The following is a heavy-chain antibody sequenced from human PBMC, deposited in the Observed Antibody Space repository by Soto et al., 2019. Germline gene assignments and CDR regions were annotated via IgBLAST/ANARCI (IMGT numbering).Heavy chain of an antibody. CDR2: ISGSGGST. D-gene: IGHD3-10*01. V-gene: IGHV3-23*01. Sequence: GGSLRLSCAASGFTFSSYAMSWVRQAPGKGLEWVSAISGSGGSTYYADSVKGRFTISRDNSKNTLYLQMNSLRAEDTAVYYCAKGGLLLWFGELSLDYCYYMDVWGKGTTVTVSS. CDR1: GFTFSSYA. J-gene: IGHJ6*03. CDR3: AKGGLLLWFGELSLDYCYYMDV.